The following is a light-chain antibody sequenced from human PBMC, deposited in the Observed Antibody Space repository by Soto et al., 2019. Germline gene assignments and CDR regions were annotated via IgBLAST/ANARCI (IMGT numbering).Light chain of an antibody. CDR1: GSNVGYNS. CDR2: DNY. J-gene: IGLJ1*01. CDR3: GAWDDRLTAYV. Sequence: QPVLTQPPSLSAAPGQEVTISCSGSGSNVGYNSVSWYQQLPGTAPKLLIYDNYKRPSGIPARFSGSKSGTSASLGITGLQTGDEADYYCGAWDDRLTAYVFGSGTQLTVL. V-gene: IGLV1-51*01.